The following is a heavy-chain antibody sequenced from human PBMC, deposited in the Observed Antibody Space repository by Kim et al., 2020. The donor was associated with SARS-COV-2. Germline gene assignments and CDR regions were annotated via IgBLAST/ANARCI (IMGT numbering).Heavy chain of an antibody. D-gene: IGHD3-10*01. J-gene: IGHJ6*02. CDR1: GGSITNSGYY. Sequence: SETLSLTCAVSGGSITNSGYYWGWIRQPPGKGLEWIGNVYYRGRTYYSPSLKSRLTISVDTSNKQFSLRLRSVTAADTAVYYCARDVSLNYYDSESYSPLYGMDVWGQGTTVTVSS. CDR3: ARDVSLNYYDSESYSPLYGMDV. CDR2: VYYRGRT. V-gene: IGHV4-39*07.